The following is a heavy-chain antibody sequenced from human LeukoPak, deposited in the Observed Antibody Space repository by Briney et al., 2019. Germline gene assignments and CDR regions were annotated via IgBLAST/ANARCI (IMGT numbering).Heavy chain of an antibody. CDR1: GGSFSGYY. Sequence: SETLSLTCAVYGGSFSGYYWSWIRQPPGKGLEWIGEINHSGSTNYNPSLKSRATMSVDTSMNQFSLKLSSVTAADTAVYYCAKTIRVRGDAYNWFDPWGQGTLVTVSS. CDR3: AKTIRVRGDAYNWFDP. CDR2: INHSGST. D-gene: IGHD3-10*01. J-gene: IGHJ5*02. V-gene: IGHV4-34*01.